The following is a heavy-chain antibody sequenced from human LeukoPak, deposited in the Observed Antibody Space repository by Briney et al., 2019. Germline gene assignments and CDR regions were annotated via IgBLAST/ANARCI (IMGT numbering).Heavy chain of an antibody. CDR2: ISYDGSNK. CDR1: GFTFSSYG. Sequence: PGGSLRLSCAASGFTFSSYGMHWVRQAPGKGLEWVAVISYDGSNKYYADSVKGRFTISRDNSKNTLYLQMNSLRAEDTAVYYCARDGSSPVTMIVVNAFDIWGQGTMVTVSS. V-gene: IGHV3-30*19. CDR3: ARDGSSPVTMIVVNAFDI. J-gene: IGHJ3*02. D-gene: IGHD3-22*01.